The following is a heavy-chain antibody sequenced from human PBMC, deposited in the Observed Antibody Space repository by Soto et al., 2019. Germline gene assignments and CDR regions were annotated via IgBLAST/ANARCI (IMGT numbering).Heavy chain of an antibody. CDR3: ARGLVLSIIVAAGPFDY. CDR1: GYTFTSYY. Sequence: QVQLVQSGAEVKKPGASVKVSCKASGYTFTSYYMHWVRQAPGQGLEWMGIINPSGGSTSYAQKFQGRVTMTRDTSTSTVYMELSSLRSEDTAVYYCARGLVLSIIVAAGPFDYWGQGTLVTVSS. D-gene: IGHD6-13*01. J-gene: IGHJ4*02. CDR2: INPSGGST. V-gene: IGHV1-46*01.